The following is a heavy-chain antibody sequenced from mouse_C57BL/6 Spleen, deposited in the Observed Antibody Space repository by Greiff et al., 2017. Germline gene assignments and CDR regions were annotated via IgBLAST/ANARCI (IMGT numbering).Heavy chain of an antibody. Sequence: EVQLQQSGPGLVKPSQSLSLTCSVTGYSITSGYYWNWIRQFPGNKLEWMGYISYDGSNNYNPSLKNRISITRDTSKNQFFLKLNSVTTEDTATYYCAREEGNYDYDGRAMDYWGQGTSVTVSS. V-gene: IGHV3-6*01. CDR2: ISYDGSN. J-gene: IGHJ4*01. D-gene: IGHD2-4*01. CDR1: GYSITSGYY. CDR3: AREEGNYDYDGRAMDY.